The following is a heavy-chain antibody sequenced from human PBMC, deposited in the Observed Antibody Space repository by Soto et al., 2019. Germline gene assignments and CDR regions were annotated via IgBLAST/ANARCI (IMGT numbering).Heavy chain of an antibody. V-gene: IGHV3-23*01. Sequence: EVQLLESGGGWMQPGGSLRLSCAASGFSFSSYAMSWVRQAPGKGLEWVSLISGSADHTYYTDSVKGRFTISRDNSKNTLYLQMSSLRVEDTAVYYCAKESHLSMGLDYWGQGTVVTVAS. D-gene: IGHD3-16*02. J-gene: IGHJ4*02. CDR1: GFSFSSYA. CDR2: ISGSADHT. CDR3: AKESHLSMGLDY.